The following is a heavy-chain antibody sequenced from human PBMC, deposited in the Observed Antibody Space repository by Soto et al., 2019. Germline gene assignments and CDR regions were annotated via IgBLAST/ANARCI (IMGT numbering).Heavy chain of an antibody. Sequence: QVQLVQSGAEVKKPGASVKVSCKASGYTFTSYDIDWVRQATGQGLEWMGWMNPNSGNTGYAQKXXXXXXXXXXXXXXXXXXXXXXXXXXXXXXXXXXREKGRGKLDYWGQGTLVAVSS. J-gene: IGHJ4*02. CDR3: XREKGRGKLDY. CDR2: MNPNSGNT. CDR1: GYTFTSYD. D-gene: IGHD1-1*01. V-gene: IGHV1-8*01.